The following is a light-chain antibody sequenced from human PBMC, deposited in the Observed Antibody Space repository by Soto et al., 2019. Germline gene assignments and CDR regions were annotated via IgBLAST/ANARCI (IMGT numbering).Light chain of an antibody. CDR1: QSFSGW. J-gene: IGKJ1*01. CDR2: KAS. Sequence: DIQMTQSPSTLSASVGDRVTITCRASQSFSGWLAGYQQKPWKAPKLLIYKASTLGSGVPSRFSGSGSGTEVTLTISSLQPDDCATYSCQHDHSYSWTFDQGTKVEIK. V-gene: IGKV1-5*03. CDR3: QHDHSYSWT.